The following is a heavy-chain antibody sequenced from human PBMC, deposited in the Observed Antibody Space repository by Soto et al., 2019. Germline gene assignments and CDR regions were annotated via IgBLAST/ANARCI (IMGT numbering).Heavy chain of an antibody. CDR2: INHSGST. CDR1: GGSFSGYY. D-gene: IGHD3-10*01. CDR3: ARGRYYYGSGSYRVDP. Sequence: SETLSLTCAVYGGSFSGYYWSWIRQPPGKGLEWIGEINHSGSTNYNPSPKSRVTISVDTSKNQFSLKLSSVTAADTAVYYCARGRYYYGSGSYRVDPWGQGTLVTVSS. V-gene: IGHV4-34*01. J-gene: IGHJ5*02.